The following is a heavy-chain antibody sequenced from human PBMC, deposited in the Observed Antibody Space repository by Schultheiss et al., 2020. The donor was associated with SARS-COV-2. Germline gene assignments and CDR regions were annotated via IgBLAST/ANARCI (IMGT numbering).Heavy chain of an antibody. Sequence: GSLRLSCAVYGGSFSCYYWSWIRQPPGKGLEWIGEINHSGSTNYNPSLKSRVTISVDTSKNQFSLKLSSVTAADTAVYYCARAREYSSSSEGYYFDYWGQGTLVTVSS. J-gene: IGHJ4*02. CDR1: GGSFSCYY. CDR2: INHSGST. D-gene: IGHD6-6*01. V-gene: IGHV4-34*01. CDR3: ARAREYSSSSEGYYFDY.